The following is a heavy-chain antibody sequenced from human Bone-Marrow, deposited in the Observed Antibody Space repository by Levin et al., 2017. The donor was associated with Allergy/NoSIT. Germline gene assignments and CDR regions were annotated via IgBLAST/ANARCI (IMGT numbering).Heavy chain of an antibody. CDR1: GFTFNDYG. CDR2: ISFDGDNK. V-gene: IGHV3-30*18. CDR3: AKDFGFRTAMDPYFFDC. Sequence: GGSLRLSCVASGFTFNDYGMHWVRQAPGKGLEWVALISFDGDNKYYADSVKGRFTISRDNSKNSLYLQMNNLRAEDTAVFYCAKDFGFRTAMDPYFFDCWGQGTLVTVSS. D-gene: IGHD5-18*01. J-gene: IGHJ4*02.